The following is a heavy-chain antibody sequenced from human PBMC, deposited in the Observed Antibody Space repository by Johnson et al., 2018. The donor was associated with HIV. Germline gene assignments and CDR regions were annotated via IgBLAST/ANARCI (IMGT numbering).Heavy chain of an antibody. CDR2: INWNGGRT. CDR1: GFSFSAYA. CDR3: AKGYSSSWYQDAFDV. J-gene: IGHJ3*01. D-gene: IGHD6-13*01. V-gene: IGHV3-9*01. Sequence: VQLVESGGGLVQPGRSLRLSCAASGFSFSAYAIHWVRQAPGKGLEWISTINWNGGRTGYVDSLKGRFTISRDNAKNSLYLQMNSLRAEDTALYYCAKGYSSSWYQDAFDVWGHGTMVIVSA.